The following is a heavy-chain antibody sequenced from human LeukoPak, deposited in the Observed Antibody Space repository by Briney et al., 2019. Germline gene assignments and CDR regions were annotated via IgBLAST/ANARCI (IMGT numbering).Heavy chain of an antibody. V-gene: IGHV4-59*11. CDR2: IYYSGST. CDR3: ARGRDWFDT. CDR1: GGSIRSHY. Sequence: KSSETLSLTCTLSGGSIRSHYWSCIRKPPGKGREGIGYIYYSGSTTHNPSLKSRVAMSVDTSKNQFSLKLRSVTAAATAVFYCARGRDWFDTWGQGSLVTVSS. J-gene: IGHJ5*02.